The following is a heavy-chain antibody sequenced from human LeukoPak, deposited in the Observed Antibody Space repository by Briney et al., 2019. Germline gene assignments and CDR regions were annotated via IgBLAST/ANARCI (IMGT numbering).Heavy chain of an antibody. CDR3: ARPGTSWYTTYYFDS. J-gene: IGHJ4*02. CDR1: GYSFTNYV. V-gene: IGHV1-18*01. D-gene: IGHD6-13*01. CDR2: ISPYNGNT. Sequence: EASVKVSCKASGYSFTNYVINWVRQVPGQGLEWIGWISPYNGNTDYAQKLQGRVTLTTDTSTSTAYMELRGLRSDDTAVYYCARPGTSWYTTYYFDSWGQGTLVTVSS.